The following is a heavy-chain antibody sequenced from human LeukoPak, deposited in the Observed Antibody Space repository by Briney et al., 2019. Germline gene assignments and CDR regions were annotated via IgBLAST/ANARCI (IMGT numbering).Heavy chain of an antibody. V-gene: IGHV3-66*01. CDR1: GFTVSNNY. CDR3: ARDKDA. Sequence: GGSLRLSCVVSGFTVSNNYMSWVRQAPGKGLEWVSVIYSDGTTRNADSVKGRFTISRDNSKNTVYLQMDSLRAEDTAVYYCARDKDAWGQGTLVTVSS. J-gene: IGHJ5*02. CDR2: IYSDGTT.